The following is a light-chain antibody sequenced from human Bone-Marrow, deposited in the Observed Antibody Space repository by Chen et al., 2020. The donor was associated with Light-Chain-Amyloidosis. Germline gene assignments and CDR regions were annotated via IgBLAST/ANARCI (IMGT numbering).Light chain of an antibody. V-gene: IGLV2-18*02. J-gene: IGLJ2*01. CDR1: RSDVGSYNR. CDR3: SSYSSGSTFVI. Sequence: QSALNQPPSASGSPGQPVTISCPGARSDVGSYNRVSWYQQPPGTVPKLLIYEVSNRPSGVPERFSASKSGNTASLTISGLQAEDEADYYCSSYSSGSTFVIFGGGTKRTVL. CDR2: EVS.